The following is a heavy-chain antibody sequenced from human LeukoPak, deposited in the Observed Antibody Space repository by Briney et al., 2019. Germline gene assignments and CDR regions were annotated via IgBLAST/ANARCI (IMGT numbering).Heavy chain of an antibody. CDR1: GGSISSYY. J-gene: IGHJ4*02. D-gene: IGHD1-26*01. CDR3: ARSDGSYSYFDY. CDR2: IYYSGST. V-gene: IGHV4-59*01. Sequence: SETLSLTCAVSGGSISSYYWSWIRQPPGKELEWIGYIYYSGSTNYNPSLKSRVIISVDTSKNQFSLKLSSVTAADTAVYYCARSDGSYSYFDYWGQGTLVTVSS.